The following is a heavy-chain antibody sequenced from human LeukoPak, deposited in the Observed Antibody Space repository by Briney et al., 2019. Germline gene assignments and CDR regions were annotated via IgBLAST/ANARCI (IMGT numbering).Heavy chain of an antibody. D-gene: IGHD3-10*01. Sequence: GGSLRLSCAASGFTFSSYGMHRVRQAPGKGLEWVAVISYDGSNKYYADSVKGRFTISRDNSKNTLYLQMNSLRAEDTAVYYCAKRMRFGALLSGGFDYWGQGTLVTVSS. CDR3: AKRMRFGALLSGGFDY. CDR1: GFTFSSYG. CDR2: ISYDGSNK. J-gene: IGHJ4*02. V-gene: IGHV3-30*18.